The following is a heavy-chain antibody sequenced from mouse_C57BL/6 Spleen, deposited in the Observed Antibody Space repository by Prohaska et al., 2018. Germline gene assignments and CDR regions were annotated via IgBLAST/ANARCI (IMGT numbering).Heavy chain of an antibody. CDR1: GYTFTDYY. V-gene: IGHV1-26*01. J-gene: IGHJ2*01. Sequence: EVQLQQSGPELVKSGASVKLSCKASGYTFTDYYMNGVKQRHEKSLKWIGNINPNQGNSLGWIGDIKPNNGGTSDNPNFKDKATLNVGKSFSTAYMELRSLTSEDSAVNYGARDYGSTYGYWGQGTTLTVSS. CDR2: IKPNNGGT. D-gene: IGHD1-1*01. CDR3: ARDYGSTYGY.